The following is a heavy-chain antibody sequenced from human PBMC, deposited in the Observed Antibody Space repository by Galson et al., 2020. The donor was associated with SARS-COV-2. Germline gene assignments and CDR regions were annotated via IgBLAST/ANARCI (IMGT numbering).Heavy chain of an antibody. CDR3: AQGVWLGGSASSCIAN. V-gene: IGHV3-23*01. J-gene: IGHJ1*01. CDR2: INVGSTDF. D-gene: IGHD6-13*01. Sequence: GGSLRLSCAASGFTFSSHSMFWVRQAPGKGLEWVSSINVGSTDFYYADSVKGRFTISRDNSKNTVYLQMSSLRAEDTAVYYCAQGVWLGGSASSCIANWGQGTLVTVSS. CDR1: GFTFSSHS.